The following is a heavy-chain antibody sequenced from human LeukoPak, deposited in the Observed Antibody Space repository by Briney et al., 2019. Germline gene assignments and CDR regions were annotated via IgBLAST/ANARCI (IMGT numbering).Heavy chain of an antibody. CDR2: IWNDGNNK. CDR3: AKDLNLGRKGSNHIVVVTAISYFDY. D-gene: IGHD2-21*02. Sequence: GGSLRLSCAASGFTFSWNGMHWVRQAPGKGLEWVAVIWNDGNNKYYADSVKGRFTISRDNSKNTLYLQMNSLRAEDTAVYYCAKDLNLGRKGSNHIVVVTAISYFDYWGQGTLVTVSS. CDR1: GFTFSWNG. J-gene: IGHJ4*02. V-gene: IGHV3-30*02.